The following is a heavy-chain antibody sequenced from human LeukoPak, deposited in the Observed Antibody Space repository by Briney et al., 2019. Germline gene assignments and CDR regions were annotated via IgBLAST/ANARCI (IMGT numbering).Heavy chain of an antibody. J-gene: IGHJ2*01. CDR3: ARDNEAWYFDL. Sequence: PGGSLRLSCAASGFTFDDYTMHWVRQAPGKGLEWVSLISRDGSSRYYADSVKGRFTISRDNSKNSLYLQMNSLRTEDTALYYCARDNEAWYFDLWGRGTPVTVSS. CDR1: GFTFDDYT. CDR2: ISRDGSSR. V-gene: IGHV3-43*01.